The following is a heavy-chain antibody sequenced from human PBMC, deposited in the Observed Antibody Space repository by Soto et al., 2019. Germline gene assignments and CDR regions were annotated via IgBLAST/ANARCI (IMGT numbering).Heavy chain of an antibody. J-gene: IGHJ6*02. CDR3: ARGGNGYENWPPYYYYGMDV. D-gene: IGHD5-12*01. CDR2: IKQDGGQT. CDR1: GFTFDSYW. V-gene: IGHV3-7*01. Sequence: PGGSLRLSCAAPGFTFDSYWMTWGRQAPGKGLEWVAHIKQDGGQTYYVDSVKGRFTISRDNAKTSLYLQMNSLRAEDTSVYFCARGGNGYENWPPYYYYGMDVWGQGTTVTVSS.